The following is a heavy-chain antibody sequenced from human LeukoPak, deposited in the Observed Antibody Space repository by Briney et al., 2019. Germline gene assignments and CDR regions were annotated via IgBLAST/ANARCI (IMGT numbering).Heavy chain of an antibody. V-gene: IGHV4-59*01. Sequence: PSETLSLTCTVSGGSISSYYWSWIRQPPGNRLEWIGYIYYSGSTNYNPSLKSRVTISVDTSKNQLSLKLSSVTAADTAVYYCARDFRYYDSSGYYAFDIWGQGTMVTVSS. CDR1: GGSISSYY. CDR2: IYYSGST. CDR3: ARDFRYYDSSGYYAFDI. D-gene: IGHD3-22*01. J-gene: IGHJ3*02.